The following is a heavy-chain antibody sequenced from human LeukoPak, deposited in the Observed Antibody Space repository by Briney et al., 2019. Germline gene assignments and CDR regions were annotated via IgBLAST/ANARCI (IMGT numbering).Heavy chain of an antibody. V-gene: IGHV1-18*01. J-gene: IGHJ4*02. D-gene: IGHD6-19*01. CDR3: ARDRAVAGPYYFDY. CDR1: GYTFTSYG. CDR2: ISVYNGNT. Sequence: ASVKVSCKASGYTFTSYGISWVRQAPGQGLEWMAWISVYNGNTNYAQKVQGRVTMTTDTSTSTAYLELRSLRSDDTAVYYCARDRAVAGPYYFDYWGQGTLVTVSS.